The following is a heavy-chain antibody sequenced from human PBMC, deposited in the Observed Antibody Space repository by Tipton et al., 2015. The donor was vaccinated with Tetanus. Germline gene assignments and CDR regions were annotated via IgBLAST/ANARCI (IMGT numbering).Heavy chain of an antibody. J-gene: IGHJ5*02. CDR2: IKSDGSDT. CDR1: GFPFSDYW. Sequence: SLRLSCAASGFPFSDYWMHWVRQAPGKRLEWVSHIKSDGSDTHYADSVKGRFTISRDNARSTLFLYMNSLRVDDTAIYFCTRDLHRQWDLDLWGPGALVSVSP. D-gene: IGHD1-26*01. CDR3: TRDLHRQWDLDL. V-gene: IGHV3-74*01.